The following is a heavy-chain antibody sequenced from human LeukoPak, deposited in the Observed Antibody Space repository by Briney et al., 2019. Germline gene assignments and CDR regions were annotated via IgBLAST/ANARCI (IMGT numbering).Heavy chain of an antibody. CDR3: ARAQEYYYGSGSYYNGGFDY. Sequence: ASVKVSCKASGYTFTSYGISWVRQAPGQGLEWMGWISAYNGNTNYAQKLQGRVTMTTDTSTSTAYMELRSLRSDDTAVYYCARAQEYYYGSGSYYNGGFDYWGQGTLVTVSS. J-gene: IGHJ4*02. CDR1: GYTFTSYG. D-gene: IGHD3-10*01. V-gene: IGHV1-18*01. CDR2: ISAYNGNT.